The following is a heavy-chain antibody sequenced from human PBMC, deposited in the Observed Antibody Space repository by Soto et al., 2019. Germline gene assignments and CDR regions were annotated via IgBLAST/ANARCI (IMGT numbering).Heavy chain of an antibody. J-gene: IGHJ4*02. CDR2: ISGSADST. V-gene: IGHV3-23*01. Sequence: QSGGSLRLSCAASGFTFSNYAMSWVRQAPGKGLEWVSSISGSADSTYYADSVKGRFTISRDNSKNTLYVQMNSLRAEDTAVYYCAKVKTWTYLDFWGQGSLVTVSS. CDR3: AKVKTWTYLDF. CDR1: GFTFSNYA. D-gene: IGHD5-12*01.